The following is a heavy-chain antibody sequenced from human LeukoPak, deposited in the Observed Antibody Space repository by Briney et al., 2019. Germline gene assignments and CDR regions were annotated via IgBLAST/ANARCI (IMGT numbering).Heavy chain of an antibody. CDR2: IHHSGST. D-gene: IGHD6-19*01. CDR3: ARGLYGSDSY. V-gene: IGHV4-4*02. Sequence: SETLSLTCAVSGASVSSSNWWILVRQPPKKGLEWIGEIHHSGSTNYNPSLKSRVTMSVDTSKNQISLRLSSVTAADTAVYYCARGLYGSDSYWGQGNLVTVSS. J-gene: IGHJ4*02. CDR1: GASVSSSNW.